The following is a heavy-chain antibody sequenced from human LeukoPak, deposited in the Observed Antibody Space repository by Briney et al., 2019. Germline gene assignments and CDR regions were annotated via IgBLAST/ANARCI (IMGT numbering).Heavy chain of an antibody. CDR2: IRSKANSYAT. CDR3: AKVGEDIVVVPAAMTTFGGVILPYFDY. Sequence: GGSLRLSCAASGFTFSGSAMHWVRQASGKELEWVGRIRSKANSYATAYAASVKGRFTISRDDSKNTAYLQMNSLRAEDTAVYYCAKVGEDIVVVPAAMTTFGGVILPYFDYWGQGTLVTVSS. J-gene: IGHJ4*02. D-gene: IGHD2-2*01. V-gene: IGHV3-73*01. CDR1: GFTFSGSA.